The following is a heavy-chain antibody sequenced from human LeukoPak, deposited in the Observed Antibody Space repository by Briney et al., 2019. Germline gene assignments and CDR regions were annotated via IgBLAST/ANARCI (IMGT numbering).Heavy chain of an antibody. J-gene: IGHJ6*02. CDR1: GYSFTSYW. V-gene: IGHV5-51*01. CDR2: IYPGDSDT. D-gene: IGHD4-17*01. CDR3: ARIYGDYNYYYHYGMDV. Sequence: GESLKISCKGSGYSFTSYWIGWVRQMPGKGLEWMGIIYPGDSDTRYSPSFQGQVTISADKSISTAYLQWSSLKASDTAMYYCARIYGDYNYYYHYGMDVWGQGTTVTVSS.